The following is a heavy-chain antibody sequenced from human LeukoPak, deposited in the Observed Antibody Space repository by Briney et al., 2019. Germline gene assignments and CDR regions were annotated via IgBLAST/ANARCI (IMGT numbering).Heavy chain of an antibody. CDR3: ARVGSYYDSSGYWDC. J-gene: IGHJ4*02. CDR1: GYTFTSYG. V-gene: IGHV1-18*01. D-gene: IGHD3-22*01. CDR2: ISAYNGNT. Sequence: GASVKVSCKASGYTFTSYGISWVRQAPGQGLEWMGWISAYNGNTNYAQKLQGRVTMTTDTSTSTAYMELRSLRSDDTAVYYCARVGSYYDSSGYWDCWGQGTLVTVSS.